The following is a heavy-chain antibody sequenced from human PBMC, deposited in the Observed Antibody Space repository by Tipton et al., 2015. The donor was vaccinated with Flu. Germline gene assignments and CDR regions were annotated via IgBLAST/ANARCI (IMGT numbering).Heavy chain of an antibody. CDR3: TRELGATGEGFDY. Sequence: LTCTVSGGSISSYYWSWIRQPPGKGLEWIGYIYYSGSTNYNPSLKSRVTISVDTSKNQFSLKLSSVTAADTAVYYCTRELGATGEGFDYWGQGTLVTVSS. V-gene: IGHV4-59*01. J-gene: IGHJ4*02. CDR2: IYYSGST. D-gene: IGHD1-26*01. CDR1: GGSISSYY.